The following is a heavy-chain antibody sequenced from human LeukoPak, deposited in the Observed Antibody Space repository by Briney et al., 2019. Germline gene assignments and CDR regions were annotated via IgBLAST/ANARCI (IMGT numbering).Heavy chain of an antibody. V-gene: IGHV3-33*01. CDR1: GFTFSSYG. J-gene: IGHJ4*02. CDR2: IWYDGSNK. Sequence: PGGSLRPSCAASGFTFSSYGMHWVRQAPGKGLEWVAVIWYDGSNKYYADSVKGRFTISRDNSKNTLYLQMNSLRTEDTAVYYCARDCCGEWYYFDSWGQGTPVTVSS. D-gene: IGHD3-10*01. CDR3: ARDCCGEWYYFDS.